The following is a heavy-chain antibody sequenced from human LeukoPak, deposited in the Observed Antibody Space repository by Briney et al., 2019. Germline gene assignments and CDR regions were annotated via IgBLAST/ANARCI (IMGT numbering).Heavy chain of an antibody. CDR3: AALTEGY. V-gene: IGHV3-64*01. J-gene: IGHJ4*02. CDR1: GFTLSRCA. Sequence: GGSLRLSCAASGFTLSRCAMQWVRQAPGQGLEYVSGISNDGGSTYYASSVKGRLTISRDNSRNTLYLQMGSLRVEDMAVYYCAALTEGYWGQGTLVTVSS. CDR2: ISNDGGST. D-gene: IGHD1-14*01.